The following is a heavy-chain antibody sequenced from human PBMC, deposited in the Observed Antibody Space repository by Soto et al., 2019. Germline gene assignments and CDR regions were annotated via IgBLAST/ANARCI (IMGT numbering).Heavy chain of an antibody. CDR3: ATGSFTSTGGRIGYHYNAMDV. V-gene: IGHV1-69*13. D-gene: IGHD1-1*01. J-gene: IGHJ6*02. Sequence: GASVKVSCKSSGGTFSSHSINWVRQAPGQGLEWIGGIIPIFGPANFAKKFQGRVTITADESTTTAYMELSSLTSEDTAVYYCATGSFTSTGGRIGYHYNAMDVWGQGTTVTVSS. CDR2: IIPIFGPA. CDR1: GGTFSSHS.